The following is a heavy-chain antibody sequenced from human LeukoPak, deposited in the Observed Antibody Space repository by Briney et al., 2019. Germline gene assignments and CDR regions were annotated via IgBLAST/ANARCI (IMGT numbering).Heavy chain of an antibody. CDR2: IYSSGST. CDR3: ARERPALRYFDWLLYDAFDI. D-gene: IGHD3-9*01. V-gene: IGHV4-4*07. J-gene: IGHJ3*02. Sequence: SETLSLTCTVSGGSVSDYYWSWIRQPAGKGLEWIGRIYSSGSTKYDPSLKSRVTMSVDMSKNQFSLKLSSVTAADTAVYYCARERPALRYFDWLLYDAFDIWGQGTMVTVSS. CDR1: GGSVSDYY.